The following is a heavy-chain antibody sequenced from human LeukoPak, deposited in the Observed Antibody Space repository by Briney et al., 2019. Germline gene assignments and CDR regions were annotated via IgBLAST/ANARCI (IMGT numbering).Heavy chain of an antibody. V-gene: IGHV1-2*02. J-gene: IGHJ6*03. CDR3: ARDYYDFWSGYLYYYYYMDV. CDR2: INPNSGGT. D-gene: IGHD3-3*01. Sequence: ASVKVSCKASGYTFTGYYMRWVRQAAGQGLEWMGWINPNSGGTNYAQKFQGRVTMTRDTSISTAYMELSRLRSDDTAVYYCARDYYDFWSGYLYYYYYMDVWGKGTTVTVSS. CDR1: GYTFTGYY.